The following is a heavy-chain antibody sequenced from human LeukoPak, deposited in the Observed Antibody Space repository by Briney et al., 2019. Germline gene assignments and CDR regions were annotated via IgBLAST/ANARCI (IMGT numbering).Heavy chain of an antibody. CDR2: ISSGGTTT. J-gene: IGHJ4*02. V-gene: IGHV3-30*18. CDR1: GVTFSSHG. Sequence: GRSLRLSCAASGVTFSSHGMHWVRQAPGKGLERVAVISSGGTTTYYADSVKGRFIISRDNSKNTLYLQMNSLRIEDTAVYYCAKEGQTPYSSKFSFDYWGQGTLVTVSP. D-gene: IGHD6-13*01. CDR3: AKEGQTPYSSKFSFDY.